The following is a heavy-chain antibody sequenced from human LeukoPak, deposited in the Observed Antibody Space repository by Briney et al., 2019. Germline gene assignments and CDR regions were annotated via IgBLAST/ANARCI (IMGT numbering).Heavy chain of an antibody. V-gene: IGHV3-7*01. CDR1: GFTFSSYW. J-gene: IGHJ4*02. CDR3: ARHRIHSFDY. Sequence: GGSLRLSCEASGFTFSSYWMTWVRQAPGKGLEWVANIVQDGGEKHYVDSVKGRFTISRDNAKNSLYLQMNSLRDEDTAVYYCARHRIHSFDYWGQGTLVTVSS. CDR2: IVQDGGEK.